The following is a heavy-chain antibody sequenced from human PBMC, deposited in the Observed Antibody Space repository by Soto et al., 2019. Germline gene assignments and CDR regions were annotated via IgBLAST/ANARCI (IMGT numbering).Heavy chain of an antibody. V-gene: IGHV3-9*01. J-gene: IGHJ3*02. CDR1: GFTFDDYA. Sequence: EVQLVESGGGLVQPGRSLRLSCAASGFTFDDYAMHWVRQAPGKGLEWVSGISWNSGSIGYADSVKCRFTISRDNAKNSLYLQMNSLRSEDTALYYCAKDIGWKQKPYAFDICGQGTMVTVSS. D-gene: IGHD2-15*01. CDR2: ISWNSGSI. CDR3: AKDIGWKQKPYAFDI.